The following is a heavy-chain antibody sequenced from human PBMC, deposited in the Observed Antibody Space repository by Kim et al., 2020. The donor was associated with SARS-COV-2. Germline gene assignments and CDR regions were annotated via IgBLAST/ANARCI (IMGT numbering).Heavy chain of an antibody. CDR1: GGSISSSSYY. CDR2: IYYSGST. CDR3: ARVTTLWFGVHGMDV. J-gene: IGHJ6*02. D-gene: IGHD3-10*01. Sequence: SETLSLTCTVSGGSISSSSYYWGWIRQPPGKGLEWIGSIYYSGSTYYNPSLKSRVTITVDTSKNQFSLKLSSVTAADTAAYYCARVTTLWFGVHGMDVWGQGTTVTVSS. V-gene: IGHV4-39*07.